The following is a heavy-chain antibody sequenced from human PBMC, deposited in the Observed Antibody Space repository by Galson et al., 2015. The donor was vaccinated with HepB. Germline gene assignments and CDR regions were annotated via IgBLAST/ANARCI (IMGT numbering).Heavy chain of an antibody. CDR3: ARGYSYGYFDY. D-gene: IGHD5-18*01. CDR1: GYSFTSYW. Sequence: QSGAEVKKPGESLKISCKGSGYSFTSYWIGWVRQMPDKGLEWMGIIYPGDSDTTYSPSFQGQVTISVDKSITPAYLQWTSLRASDTAIYYCARGYSYGYFDYWGPGTLLSVSS. J-gene: IGHJ4*02. CDR2: IYPGDSDT. V-gene: IGHV5-51*03.